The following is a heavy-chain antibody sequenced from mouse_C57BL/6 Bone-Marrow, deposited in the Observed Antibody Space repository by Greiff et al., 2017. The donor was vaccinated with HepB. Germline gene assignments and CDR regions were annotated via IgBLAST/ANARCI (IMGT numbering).Heavy chain of an antibody. D-gene: IGHD1-1*01. J-gene: IGHJ4*01. CDR1: GFNIKDYY. Sequence: VQLQQSGAELVRPGASVKLSCTASGFNIKDYYMHWVKQRPEQGLEWIGRIDPEDGDTEYAPKFQGKATMTADTSSNTAYLQLSSLKSEDTAVYYCTTPYYGSSYYAMDYWGQGTSVTVSS. V-gene: IGHV14-1*01. CDR3: TTPYYGSSYYAMDY. CDR2: IDPEDGDT.